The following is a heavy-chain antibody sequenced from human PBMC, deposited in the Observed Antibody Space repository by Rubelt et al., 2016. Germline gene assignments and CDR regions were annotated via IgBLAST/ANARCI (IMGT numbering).Heavy chain of an antibody. D-gene: IGHD4-23*01. J-gene: IGHJ5*02. CDR3: ARHAGDGGNSEDWFDP. CDR2: IDPSDSYT. V-gene: IGHV5-10-1*01. Sequence: EVQLVQSGAEVKKPGESLRISCTGSGYSFTSYWISWVRQMPGKGLAWLGRIDPSDSYTNYSPSFQGHVTISADKSISTAYLQWSSLKASDTAMYYCARHAGDGGNSEDWFDPWGQGTLVTVSS. CDR1: GYSFTSYW.